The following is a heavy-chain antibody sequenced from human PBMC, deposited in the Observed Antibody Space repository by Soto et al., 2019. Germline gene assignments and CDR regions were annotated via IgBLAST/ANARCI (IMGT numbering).Heavy chain of an antibody. CDR1: GFTFSDYY. Sequence: PGGSLRLSCAASGFTFSDYYMSWIRQAPGKGLEWVSYISSSSSYTNYADSVKGRFTISRDNAKNSLYLQMNSLRAEDTAVYYCARDGGGEAARDYWGQGTLVTVSS. V-gene: IGHV3-11*06. D-gene: IGHD3-16*01. CDR3: ARDGGGEAARDY. CDR2: ISSSSSYT. J-gene: IGHJ4*02.